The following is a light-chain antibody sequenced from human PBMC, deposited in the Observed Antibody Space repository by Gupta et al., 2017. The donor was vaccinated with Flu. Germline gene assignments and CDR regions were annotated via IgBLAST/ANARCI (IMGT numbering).Light chain of an antibody. Sequence: PSTLSASVGDRVTITCRASQSISNWLAWYQQKPGKAPKLLIYKASTLESGVPSRFSGSGSGTEFSLTISSLQPDDFATYYCQHENSSPYTFGQGTKMDIK. CDR2: KAS. CDR1: QSISNW. CDR3: QHENSSPYT. J-gene: IGKJ2*01. V-gene: IGKV1-5*03.